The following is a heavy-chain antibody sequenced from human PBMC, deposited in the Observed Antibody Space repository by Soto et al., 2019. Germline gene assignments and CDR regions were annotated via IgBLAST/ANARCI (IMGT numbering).Heavy chain of an antibody. CDR3: AKDRGGYQWLVQPPHRSNGMDV. J-gene: IGHJ6*02. CDR1: GFIFSSYA. V-gene: IGHV3-23*01. D-gene: IGHD6-19*01. CDR2: ISGSGDNT. Sequence: EVQLLESGGGLVQPGGSLRLSCAASGFIFSSYAMNWVRQAPGKGLEWVSVISGSGDNTYYADSVKGRFTISRDNSKNTLYLQMNTLRAEDTAVYFCAKDRGGYQWLVQPPHRSNGMDVWGQGTTVTVS.